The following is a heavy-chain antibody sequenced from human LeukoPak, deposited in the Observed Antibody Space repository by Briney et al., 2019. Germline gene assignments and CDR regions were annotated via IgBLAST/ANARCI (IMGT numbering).Heavy chain of an antibody. CDR3: ARVPPWYYGMDV. Sequence: EASVKVSCKASGYTFTGYYMHWVRQAPGQGLEWMGWIDPNSGGTNYAQKFQGRVTMTRDTSISAAYMEPSRLRSDDTAVYYCARVPPWYYGMDVWGQGTTVTVSS. CDR2: IDPNSGGT. CDR1: GYTFTGYY. V-gene: IGHV1-2*02. J-gene: IGHJ6*02.